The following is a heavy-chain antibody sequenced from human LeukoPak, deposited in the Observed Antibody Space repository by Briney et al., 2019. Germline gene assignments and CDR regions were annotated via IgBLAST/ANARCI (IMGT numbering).Heavy chain of an antibody. D-gene: IGHD2-15*01. CDR3: ARAGTVVVVAATRWARENWFDP. CDR1: GYTFTGYY. Sequence: GASVKVSCKASGYTFTGYYMHWVRQAPGQGLEWMGGINPNSGGTNYAQKFQGRVTMTRDTSISTAYMELSRLRSDDTAVYYCARAGTVVVVAATRWARENWFDPWSQGTLVTVSS. V-gene: IGHV1-2*02. J-gene: IGHJ5*02. CDR2: INPNSGGT.